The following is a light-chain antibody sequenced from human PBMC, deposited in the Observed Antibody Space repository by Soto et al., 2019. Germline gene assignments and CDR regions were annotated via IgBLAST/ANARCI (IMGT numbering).Light chain of an antibody. CDR3: SSYTSSSGYV. V-gene: IGLV2-14*01. CDR2: DVS. J-gene: IGLJ1*01. Sequence: QSALTQPASVSGSPGQSITISCTGTSSDVGGYDYVSWYQQHPGKAPKLIVYDVSGRPSGVSDRFSGSKSGHTASLTISGLQAEDEADYYCSSYTSSSGYVFGSGTKVTVL. CDR1: SSDVGGYDY.